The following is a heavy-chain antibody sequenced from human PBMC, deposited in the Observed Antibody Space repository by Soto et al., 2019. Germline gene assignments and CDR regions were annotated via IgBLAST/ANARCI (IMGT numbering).Heavy chain of an antibody. D-gene: IGHD2-21*02. Sequence: PGGSLRLSCAASGFTITDYNMSWIRQAPGKGLEWLSYISSSGRTIYYADSVKVRFTISRDNAKNSLYLQMNSLRAEDTAVYYCARVPYCGGDCAPLFDYWGQGTLVTVSS. J-gene: IGHJ4*02. CDR2: ISSSGRTI. CDR1: GFTITDYN. V-gene: IGHV3-11*01. CDR3: ARVPYCGGDCAPLFDY.